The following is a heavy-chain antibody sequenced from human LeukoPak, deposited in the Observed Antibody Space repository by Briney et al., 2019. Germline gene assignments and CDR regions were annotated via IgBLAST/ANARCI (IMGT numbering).Heavy chain of an antibody. J-gene: IGHJ3*02. D-gene: IGHD5-24*01. CDR1: GGSIGIYY. CDR3: ARVRDGYNLDAFDI. CDR2: IYYRGST. V-gene: IGHV4-59*01. Sequence: PETLSLTCTVSGGSIGIYYWSWIRQPPGKGLEWIGYIYYRGSTNYNPSLKSRVTIAVDTSKNQFSLNLSSVTAADTAVYYCARVRDGYNLDAFDIWGQGTIVSVSS.